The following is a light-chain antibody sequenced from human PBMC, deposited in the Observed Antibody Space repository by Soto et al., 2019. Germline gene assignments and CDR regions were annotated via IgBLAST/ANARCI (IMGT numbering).Light chain of an antibody. J-gene: IGKJ1*01. Sequence: EIVLTQSPGTLSLSPGERATLSCRASQSVSSSYLAWYQQKPGQAPRLLIYGASRRATGIPDRFSGSGSVTDFTLTISRLEPEDFAVYYCQQYGSAPLTFGQGTKVEIK. CDR1: QSVSSSY. V-gene: IGKV3-20*01. CDR3: QQYGSAPLT. CDR2: GAS.